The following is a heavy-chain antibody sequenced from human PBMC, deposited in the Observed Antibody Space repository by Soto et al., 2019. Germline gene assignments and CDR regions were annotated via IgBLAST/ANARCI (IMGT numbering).Heavy chain of an antibody. CDR3: ARHKGLADDFLSGYYLRPYYGMDV. Sequence: PGESLKISCKGSGYSFTSYWIGWVRQMPGKGLEWMGIIYPGDSDTRYSPSFQGQVTISADKSISTAYLQWSSLKASDTAMYYCARHKGLADDFLSGYYLRPYYGMDVWGQGTTVTVSS. CDR2: IYPGDSDT. J-gene: IGHJ6*02. V-gene: IGHV5-51*01. D-gene: IGHD3-3*01. CDR1: GYSFTSYW.